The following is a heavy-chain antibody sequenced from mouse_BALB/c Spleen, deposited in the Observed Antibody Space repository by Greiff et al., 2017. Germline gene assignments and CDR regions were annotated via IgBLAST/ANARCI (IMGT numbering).Heavy chain of an antibody. V-gene: IGHV1S56*01. CDR1: GYTFTSYY. CDR2: IYPGNVNT. J-gene: IGHJ4*01. Sequence: VKLQESGPELVKPGASVRISCKASGYTFTSYYIHWVKQRPGQGLEWIGWIYPGNVNTKYNEKFKGKATLTADKSSSTAYMQLSSLTSEDSAVYFCARSNMDYWGQGTSVTVSS. CDR3: ARSNMDY.